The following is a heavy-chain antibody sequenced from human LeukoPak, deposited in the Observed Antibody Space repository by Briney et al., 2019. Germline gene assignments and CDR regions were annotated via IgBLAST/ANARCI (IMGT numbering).Heavy chain of an antibody. CDR2: ISAYNGNT. CDR1: GYTFTSYG. CDR3: ARVPPKNANDYGPPLDP. J-gene: IGHJ5*02. D-gene: IGHD4-17*01. V-gene: IGHV1-18*01. Sequence: ASVKVSCKASGYTFTSYGISWVRQAPGQGLEWMGWISAYNGNTNYAQKLQGRVTMTTDKSTSTAYMELSSLRSEDTAVYYCARVPPKNANDYGPPLDPWGQGTLVTVSS.